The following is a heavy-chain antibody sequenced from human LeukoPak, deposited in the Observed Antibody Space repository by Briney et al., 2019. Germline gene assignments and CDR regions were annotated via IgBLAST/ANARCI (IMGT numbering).Heavy chain of an antibody. D-gene: IGHD6-13*01. CDR1: GFTFSSYS. CDR2: ISSSSSYI. Sequence: GGSLRLSCAASGFTFSSYSMNWVRQAPGKGLEWVSSISSSSSYIYYADSVKGRFTISRDNAKNSLYLQMNSLRAEDTAVYYCARADSSSWYDAFDIWGQGTMVTVSS. V-gene: IGHV3-21*01. J-gene: IGHJ3*02. CDR3: ARADSSSWYDAFDI.